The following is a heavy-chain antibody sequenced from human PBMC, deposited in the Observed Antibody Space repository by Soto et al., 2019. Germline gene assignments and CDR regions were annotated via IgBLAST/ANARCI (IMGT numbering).Heavy chain of an antibody. D-gene: IGHD1-26*01. CDR1: GFTVSSNY. Sequence: GGSLRLSCAASGFTVSSNYMSWVRQAPGKGLEWVSVIYSGGSTYYADSVKGRFTISRDNSKNTLYLQMNSLRAEDTAVYYCARDVGYYYYGMDVWGQGTTVTVSS. V-gene: IGHV3-53*01. CDR2: IYSGGST. CDR3: ARDVGYYYYGMDV. J-gene: IGHJ6*02.